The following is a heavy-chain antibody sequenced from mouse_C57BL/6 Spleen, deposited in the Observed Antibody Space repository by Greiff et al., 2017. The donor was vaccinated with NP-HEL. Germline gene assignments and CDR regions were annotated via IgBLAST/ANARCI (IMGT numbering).Heavy chain of an antibody. CDR3: ARGGKFITTVVVGDY. CDR1: GYTFTDHP. V-gene: IGHV1-78*01. J-gene: IGHJ2*01. D-gene: IGHD1-1*01. Sequence: VQLQQSDAELVKPGASVKISCKVSGYTFTDHPIHWMKQRPEQGLEWIGYIYPRDGSTKYNEKFKGKATLTADKSSSTAYMQRNSLTSEDSAVYFGARGGKFITTVVVGDYWGQGTTLTVSS. CDR2: IYPRDGST.